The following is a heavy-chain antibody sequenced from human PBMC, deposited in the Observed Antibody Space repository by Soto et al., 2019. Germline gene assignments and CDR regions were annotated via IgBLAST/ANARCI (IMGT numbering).Heavy chain of an antibody. D-gene: IGHD6-19*01. CDR3: ARSYSSGRSTWFDP. Sequence: GESLKISCKGSGYSFATHWIGWVRQMPGKGLEWMGLIYPGDSDTRYSPSFQGQVTISADKSINTAYLQWSSLKASDTAMYYCARSYSSGRSTWFDPWGQGTLVTVSS. CDR2: IYPGDSDT. CDR1: GYSFATHW. V-gene: IGHV5-51*01. J-gene: IGHJ5*02.